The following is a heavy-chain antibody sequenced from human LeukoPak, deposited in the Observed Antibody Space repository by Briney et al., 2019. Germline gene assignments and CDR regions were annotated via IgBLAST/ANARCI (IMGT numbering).Heavy chain of an antibody. CDR1: GFTFSSYW. V-gene: IGHV3-7*01. J-gene: IGHJ6*02. CDR3: ARRALTYYDILTGYYYYYGMDV. Sequence: GGSLRLSCAASGFTFSSYWMTWVRQAPGKGLEWVANIKPDGSVGYYVDSVRGRFTISRDNAKNSLYLQMNSLRAEDTAVYYCARRALTYYDILTGYYYYYGMDVWGQGTTVTVSS. D-gene: IGHD3-9*01. CDR2: IKPDGSVG.